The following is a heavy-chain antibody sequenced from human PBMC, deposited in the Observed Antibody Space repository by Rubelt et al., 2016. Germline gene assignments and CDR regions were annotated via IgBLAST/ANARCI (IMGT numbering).Heavy chain of an antibody. J-gene: IGHJ4*02. CDR2: INHSGST. V-gene: IGHV4-34*01. D-gene: IGHD4-17*01. Sequence: INHSGSTNYNPSLKSRVTISVDTSKNQFSLKLSSVTAADTAVYYCARHPPVTTEYYFDYWGQGTLVTVSS. CDR3: ARHPPVTTEYYFDY.